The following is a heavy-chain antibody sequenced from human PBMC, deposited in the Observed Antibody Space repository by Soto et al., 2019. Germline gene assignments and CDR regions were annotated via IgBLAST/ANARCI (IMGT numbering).Heavy chain of an antibody. CDR2: IYGGGNGP. D-gene: IGHD2-2*03. CDR1: GFTFSDFA. J-gene: IGHJ4*02. CDR3: AKMEAMDPWAYYVDY. V-gene: IGHV3-23*04. Sequence: EVQVVESGGGLVQPGGSLRLSCAATGFTFSDFAMSWVRQAPGKGLEWVSRIYGGGNGPHYADSVKGRVTISRDNSKNTLYLQMNSLRAEYTAVYYCAKMEAMDPWAYYVDYWGQGTLVTVSS.